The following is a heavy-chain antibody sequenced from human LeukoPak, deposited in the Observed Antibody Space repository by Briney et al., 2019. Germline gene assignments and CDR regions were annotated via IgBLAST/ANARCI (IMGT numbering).Heavy chain of an antibody. V-gene: IGHV3-20*04. CDR2: VNSNGRSA. CDR1: GFDFDDYG. J-gene: IGHJ4*02. CDR3: ARGYSTRHFPFDS. D-gene: IGHD6-13*01. Sequence: GGSLRLSCAASGFDFDDYGMTWVRQIPGKGLEWVAGVNSNGRSAGYAASVRGRFTISRDDAKNSLYLEMGSLRLEDTAFYYCARGYSTRHFPFDSWGQGTLVTVSS.